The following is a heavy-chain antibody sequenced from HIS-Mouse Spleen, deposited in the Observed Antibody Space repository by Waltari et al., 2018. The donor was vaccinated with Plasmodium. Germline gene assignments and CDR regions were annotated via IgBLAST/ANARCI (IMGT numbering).Heavy chain of an antibody. D-gene: IGHD6-13*01. V-gene: IGHV3-49*03. Sequence: EVQLVESGGGLVQPGRSLRLSCTASGFTFGDYAMSWFRQAPGKGVELVGFIRSKAYGGTTEYAASVKGRFTISRDDSKSIAYLQMNSLKTEDTAVYYCTRALIAAPTWFDPWGQGTLVTVSS. J-gene: IGHJ5*02. CDR2: IRSKAYGGTT. CDR1: GFTFGDYA. CDR3: TRALIAAPTWFDP.